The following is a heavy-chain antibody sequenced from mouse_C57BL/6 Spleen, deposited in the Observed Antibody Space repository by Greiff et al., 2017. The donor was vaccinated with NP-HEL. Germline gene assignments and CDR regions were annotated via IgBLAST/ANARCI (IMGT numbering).Heavy chain of an antibody. CDR1: GFSLTSYG. CDR2: IWSGGST. J-gene: IGHJ2*01. CDR3: ARNSNYGSSLYYFDY. Sequence: VQRVESGPGLVQPSQSLSITCTVSGFSLTSYGVHWVRQSPGKGLEWLGVIWSGGSTDYNAAFISRLSISKDNSKSQVFFKMNSLQADDTAIYYCARNSNYGSSLYYFDYWGQGTTLTVSS. D-gene: IGHD1-1*01. V-gene: IGHV2-2*01.